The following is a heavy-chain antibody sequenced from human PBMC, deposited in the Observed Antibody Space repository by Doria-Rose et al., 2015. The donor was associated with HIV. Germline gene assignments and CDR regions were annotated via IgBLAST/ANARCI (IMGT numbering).Heavy chain of an antibody. CDR1: GDSISSGDSF. Sequence: QVQLQESGPGLVWPSQTLSLTCTVSGDSISSGDSFWSWIRQPPGKGPEWIGYISSSGTTYYYPSLRGRLTISLDASKNQFSLNLNSVTAADTAVYYCARARNYGFPLFFDFWGQGTLVTVSS. J-gene: IGHJ4*02. V-gene: IGHV4-30-4*01. CDR2: ISSSGTT. D-gene: IGHD3-10*01. CDR3: ARARNYGFPLFFDF.